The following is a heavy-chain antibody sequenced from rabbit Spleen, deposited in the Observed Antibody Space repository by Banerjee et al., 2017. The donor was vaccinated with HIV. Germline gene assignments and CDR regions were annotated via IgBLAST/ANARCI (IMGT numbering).Heavy chain of an antibody. V-gene: IGHV1S40*01. CDR2: IDTGSSGFT. J-gene: IGHJ6*01. D-gene: IGHD8-1*01. CDR1: GFSFSSRYC. Sequence: QSLEESGGDLVKPGASLTLTCTASGFSFSSRYCVCWVRQAPGKGLEWIACIDTGSSGFTYFASWAKGRFTISKTSSTTVTLQMTSLTAADTATYFCARDSGSSFSSYGMDLWGPGTLVTVS. CDR3: ARDSGSSFSSYGMDL.